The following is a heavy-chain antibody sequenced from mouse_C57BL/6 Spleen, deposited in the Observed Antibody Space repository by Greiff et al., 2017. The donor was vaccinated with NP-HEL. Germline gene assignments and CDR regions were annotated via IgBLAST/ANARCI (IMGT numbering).Heavy chain of an antibody. CDR1: GYTFTSYW. J-gene: IGHJ2*01. Sequence: QVQLQQPGAELVRPGSSVKLSCKASGYTFTSYWMHWVKQRPIQGLEWIGNIDPSDSETHYNQKFKDKATLTVDKSSSTAYMQLSSLTSEDSAVYYCARGVQFTTVVGDYWGQGTTLTVSS. D-gene: IGHD1-1*01. CDR3: ARGVQFTTVVGDY. CDR2: IDPSDSET. V-gene: IGHV1-52*01.